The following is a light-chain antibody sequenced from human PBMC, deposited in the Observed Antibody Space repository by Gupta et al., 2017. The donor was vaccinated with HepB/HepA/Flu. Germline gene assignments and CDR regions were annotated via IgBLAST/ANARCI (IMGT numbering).Light chain of an antibody. CDR1: QSLLHSNGYNY. Sequence: DIVMTQSPLSLPVTPGEPASISCRSSQSLLHSNGYNYLDWYLQKPGQSPQLLIYLGSNRASGVPDRFSGSGSGTDFTLKISRGEAEDVGFYYCMQALQTPPTFGQGTKVEIK. V-gene: IGKV2-28*01. J-gene: IGKJ1*01. CDR2: LGS. CDR3: MQALQTPPT.